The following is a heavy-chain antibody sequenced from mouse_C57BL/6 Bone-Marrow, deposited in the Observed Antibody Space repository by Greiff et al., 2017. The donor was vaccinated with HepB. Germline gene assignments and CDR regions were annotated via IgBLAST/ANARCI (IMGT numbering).Heavy chain of an antibody. CDR2: INPNNGGT. CDR3: ARDYYGRSHWYFDV. CDR1: GYTFTDYN. V-gene: IGHV1-22*01. J-gene: IGHJ1*03. Sequence: EVQLQQSGPELVKPGASVKMSCKASGYTFTDYNMHWVKQSHGKSLEWIGYINPNNGGTSYNQKFKGKATLTVNKSSSTAYMELRSLTSEDSAVYYCARDYYGRSHWYFDVWGTGTTVTVSS. D-gene: IGHD1-1*01.